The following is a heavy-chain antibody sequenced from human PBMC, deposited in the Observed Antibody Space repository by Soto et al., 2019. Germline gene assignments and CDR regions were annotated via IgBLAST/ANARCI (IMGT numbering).Heavy chain of an antibody. CDR3: AKADIVVVTAHY. D-gene: IGHD2-21*02. Sequence: GGSLRLSCAASGFTFSSYGMHWVRQAPGKGLEWVAVISYDGSNKYYADSVKGRFTISRDNSKNTLYLQMNSLRAEDTAVYYCAKADIVVVTAHYRGQGTLVTVSS. V-gene: IGHV3-30*18. CDR1: GFTFSSYG. CDR2: ISYDGSNK. J-gene: IGHJ4*02.